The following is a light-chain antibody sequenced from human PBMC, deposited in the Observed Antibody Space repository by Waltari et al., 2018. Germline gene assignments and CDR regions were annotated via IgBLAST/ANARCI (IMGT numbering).Light chain of an antibody. J-gene: IGKJ4*01. Sequence: DIQMTQSPYSLSASVGDRVTITCRASQSISSYLNWYQQKPGKAPKLLIYAASSLQSGVPSRFSGSGSGTDFTLTISSLQPEDFATYYCQQSYSTSRVFGGGTKVEIK. CDR1: QSISSY. CDR3: QQSYSTSRV. CDR2: AAS. V-gene: IGKV1-39*01.